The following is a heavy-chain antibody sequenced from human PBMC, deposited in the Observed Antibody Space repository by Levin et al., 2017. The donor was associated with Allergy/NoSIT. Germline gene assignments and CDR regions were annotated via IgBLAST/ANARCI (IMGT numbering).Heavy chain of an antibody. J-gene: IGHJ4*02. CDR2: IWYDGSNK. CDR3: ARDVVDCSGGSCYGSYFDY. Sequence: PGGSLRLSCAASGFTFSSYGMHWVRQAPGKGLEWVAVIWYDGSNKYYADSVKGRFTISRDNSKNTLYLQMNSLRAEDTAVYYCARDVVDCSGGSCYGSYFDYWGQGTLVAVSS. D-gene: IGHD2-15*01. V-gene: IGHV3-33*01. CDR1: GFTFSSYG.